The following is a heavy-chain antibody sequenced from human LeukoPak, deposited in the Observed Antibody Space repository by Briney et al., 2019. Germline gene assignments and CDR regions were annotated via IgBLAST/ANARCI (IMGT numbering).Heavy chain of an antibody. CDR1: GFTFNNYA. CDR3: AKREMAVRAFDF. D-gene: IGHD6-19*01. CDR2: INPSGSNT. J-gene: IGHJ4*02. V-gene: IGHV3-23*01. Sequence: GGSLRLSCAASGFTFNNYAVTWVRQAPGRGLEWVSTINPSGSNTYYADSVKGRFTIPRDNSKNTLYLQMNSLRAEDTAVYYCAKREMAVRAFDFWGQGTLVTVSS.